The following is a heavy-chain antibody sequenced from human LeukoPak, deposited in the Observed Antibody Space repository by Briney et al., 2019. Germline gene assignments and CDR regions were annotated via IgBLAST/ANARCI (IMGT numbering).Heavy chain of an antibody. CDR1: GFSLSTSGVS. CDR3: AHSPLHYSGSGSFLY. Sequence: SGPTLVKPTQTLTLTCSFPGFSLSTSGVSVDWIRQPPGKALEWLALIYWDDDKRYSPSLKSRLTITKDTSKNQVVLTMTNMDPVDTATYYCAHSPLHYSGSGSFLYWGQGTLVTVSS. D-gene: IGHD3-10*01. CDR2: IYWDDDK. J-gene: IGHJ4*02. V-gene: IGHV2-5*02.